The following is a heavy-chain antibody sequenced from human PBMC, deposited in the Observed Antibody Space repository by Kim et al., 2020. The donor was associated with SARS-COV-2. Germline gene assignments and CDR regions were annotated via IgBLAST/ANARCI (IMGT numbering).Heavy chain of an antibody. CDR1: GYTFTSYY. CDR3: ARDFSGSSWRSDAFDI. Sequence: ASVKVSCKASGYTFTSYYMHWVRQAPGQGLEWMGIINPSGGSTSYAQKFQGRVTMTRDTSTSTVYMELSSLRSEDTAVYYCARDFSGSSWRSDAFDIWGQGTMVTVSS. D-gene: IGHD6-13*01. J-gene: IGHJ3*02. V-gene: IGHV1-46*01. CDR2: INPSGGST.